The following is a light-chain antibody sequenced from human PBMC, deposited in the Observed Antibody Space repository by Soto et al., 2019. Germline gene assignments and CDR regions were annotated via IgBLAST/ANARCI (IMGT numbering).Light chain of an antibody. J-gene: IGLJ3*02. CDR1: VLAKKY. CDR3: SSAAANHGV. Sequence: SYELTQPSSVSVSPGQTARITCSGGVLAKKYARWFQQKPGQAPVLVIYKDSERPSGIPERFSGSSSGTTVTLTISGAQVEDESDYYCSSAAANHGVFGGGTKLTVL. CDR2: KDS. V-gene: IGLV3-27*01.